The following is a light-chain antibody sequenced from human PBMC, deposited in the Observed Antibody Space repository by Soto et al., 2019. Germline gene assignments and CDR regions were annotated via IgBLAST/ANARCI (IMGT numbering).Light chain of an antibody. CDR2: TAS. V-gene: IGKV3-20*01. CDR3: QQYGNSRT. CDR1: QSVGASY. J-gene: IGKJ1*01. Sequence: EIVLTHSPDTLSLSPGDRATLSCRASQSVGASYLAWYQQKPGQAPRLLIYTASSRATGIPDRFSGSGSGTDFTLTISRLEPEDFAVYYCQQYGNSRTFGQGTKVDIK.